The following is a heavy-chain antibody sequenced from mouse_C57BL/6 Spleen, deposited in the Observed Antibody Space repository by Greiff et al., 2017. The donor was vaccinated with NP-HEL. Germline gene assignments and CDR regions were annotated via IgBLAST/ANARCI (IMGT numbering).Heavy chain of an antibody. J-gene: IGHJ4*01. CDR3: ARYYGSSYGYAMDY. CDR2: INPSRGYT. CDR1: GYTFPSSW. V-gene: IGHV1-7*01. Sequence: VQLQQSVAALAPPGASVKLSCKASGYTFPSSWMHWVKPRPGPVLEWIGYINPSRGYTKYNQKFKDKATLTADKSSSTAYMQLSSLTDEDSAVYYCARYYGSSYGYAMDYWGQGTSVTVSS. D-gene: IGHD1-1*01.